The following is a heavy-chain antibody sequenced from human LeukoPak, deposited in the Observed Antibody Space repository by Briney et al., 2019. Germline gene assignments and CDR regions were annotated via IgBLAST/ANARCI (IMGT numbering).Heavy chain of an antibody. CDR3: ARGTGNYYGY. CDR1: GFTFSSYS. D-gene: IGHD3/OR15-3a*01. J-gene: IGHJ4*02. CDR2: ISSSSSYI. V-gene: IGHV3-21*01. Sequence: GGSLRLSCAASGFTFSSYSMNWVRQAPGKGLEWVSSISSSSSYIYYADSVKGRFTISRDSAKNTLYLQMNSLRAEDTAVYYCARGTGNYYGYWGQGTLVTVSS.